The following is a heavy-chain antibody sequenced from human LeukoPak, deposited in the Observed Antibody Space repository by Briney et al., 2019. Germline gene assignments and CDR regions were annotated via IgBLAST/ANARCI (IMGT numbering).Heavy chain of an antibody. J-gene: IGHJ6*02. CDR2: IYPGDSDT. Sequence: GESLKISCQGSGYTFTSYWVGWVRQMPGKGLEWMGFIYPGDSDTRYSPSSQGQDTISAAKYISTGSLQWKSMKASDTARYCCARGGRRYHYYGMDVWGQGTTVTVSS. CDR3: ARGGRRYHYYGMDV. D-gene: IGHD1-26*01. CDR1: GYTFTSYW. V-gene: IGHV5-51*01.